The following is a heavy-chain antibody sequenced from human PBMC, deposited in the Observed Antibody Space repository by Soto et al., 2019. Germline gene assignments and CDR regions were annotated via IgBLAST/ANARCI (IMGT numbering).Heavy chain of an antibody. J-gene: IGHJ4*02. Sequence: QVHLKESGPGLVKPSETLSLTCNVSGVSITSNYWNWVRQPAGKRREWIGRIFHTGATNVNSNLRSRVIMSIDTSKNRFSLKLRPVTAADTAVYYCARDSPSSGRSFDLWGQGILVTVSS. V-gene: IGHV4-4*07. CDR3: ARDSPSSGRSFDL. CDR1: GVSITSNY. D-gene: IGHD1-26*01. CDR2: IFHTGAT.